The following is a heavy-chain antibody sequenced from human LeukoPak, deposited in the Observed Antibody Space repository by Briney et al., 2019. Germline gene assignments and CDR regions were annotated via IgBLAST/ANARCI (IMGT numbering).Heavy chain of an antibody. Sequence: PSETLSLTCTVSGGSISSYYWSWVRQPPGKGLEWIGYIYYSGSTNYNPSLKSRVTISVDTPKNQFSLKLSSVTAADTAVYYCARDRTHFDYWGQGTLVTVSS. CDR2: IYYSGST. V-gene: IGHV4-59*01. CDR3: ARDRTHFDY. CDR1: GGSISSYY. J-gene: IGHJ4*02.